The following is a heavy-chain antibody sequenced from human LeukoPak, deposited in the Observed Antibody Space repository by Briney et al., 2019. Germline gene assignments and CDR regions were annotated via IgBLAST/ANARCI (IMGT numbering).Heavy chain of an antibody. D-gene: IGHD2-2*02. J-gene: IGHJ4*02. Sequence: SETLSLTCTVSGGSITDYYWGWIRQPPGKGLEWIGYDYYSGSSNYNPSLKSRVTISLNTSKNQFSLKLSSVTAADTAVYYCARIVVVPAAIQVYFDYWGQGTLVTVSS. CDR1: GGSITDYY. V-gene: IGHV4-59*08. CDR3: ARIVVVPAAIQVYFDY. CDR2: DYYSGSS.